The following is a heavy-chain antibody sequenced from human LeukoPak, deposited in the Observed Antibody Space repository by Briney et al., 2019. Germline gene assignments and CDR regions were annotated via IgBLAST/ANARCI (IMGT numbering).Heavy chain of an antibody. CDR2: IYYSGTT. J-gene: IGHJ4*02. Sequence: SETLSLTCTVSGGSISSSRYHWGWIRPPPGKGLVWIGSIYYSGTTFYNPPLNSRVTISVDTSKNQLFLKVSSVTAADTAVYYCATTYSYTSGGYDYWGQGTLVTVSS. D-gene: IGHD5-18*01. V-gene: IGHV4-39*01. CDR3: ATTYSYTSGGYDY. CDR1: GGSISSSRYH.